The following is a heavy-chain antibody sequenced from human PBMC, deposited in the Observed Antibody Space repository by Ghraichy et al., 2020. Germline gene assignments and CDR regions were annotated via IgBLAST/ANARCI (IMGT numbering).Heavy chain of an antibody. Sequence: GGSLRLSCAASGFTVSSNYMSWVRQAPGKGLEWVSVIYSGGSTYYADSVKGRFTISRDNSKNTLYLQMNSLRAEDTAVYYCARDPFERSGHYYYYYMDVWGKGTTVTVSS. J-gene: IGHJ6*03. D-gene: IGHD6-19*01. CDR3: ARDPFERSGHYYYYYMDV. V-gene: IGHV3-53*01. CDR1: GFTVSSNY. CDR2: IYSGGST.